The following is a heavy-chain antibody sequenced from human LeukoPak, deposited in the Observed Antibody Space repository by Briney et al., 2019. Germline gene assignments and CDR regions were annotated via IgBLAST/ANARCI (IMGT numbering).Heavy chain of an antibody. D-gene: IGHD1-14*01. J-gene: IGHJ4*02. V-gene: IGHV3-21*01. CDR1: GFSFSTYY. CDR3: VRENHGSFDY. CDR2: ISSRSTYT. Sequence: PGGSLRLSCAASGFSFSTYYVNWVRQAPGKGLEWVSCISSRSTYTFYADSVRGRFAISRDDAKNSLYLQTDSLRADDTAVYYCVRENHGSFDYWGQGSLVTVSS.